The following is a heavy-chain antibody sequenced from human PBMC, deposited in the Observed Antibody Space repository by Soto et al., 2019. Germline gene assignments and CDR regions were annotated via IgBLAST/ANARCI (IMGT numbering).Heavy chain of an antibody. J-gene: IGHJ4*02. CDR2: VSANADGT. CDR3: SKGRLAFDF. Sequence: VGSLRLSCAASGFIFSNYAMNWGRQAPGKGLEWVSFVSANADGTFYADSVKGRFSISRDNSKNTLYLQMNNLRAEDTAIYYCSKGRLAFDFWGQGTLVTVSS. CDR1: GFIFSNYA. V-gene: IGHV3-23*01.